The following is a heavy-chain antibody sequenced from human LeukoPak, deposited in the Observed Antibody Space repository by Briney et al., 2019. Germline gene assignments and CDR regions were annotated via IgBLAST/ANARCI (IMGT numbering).Heavy chain of an antibody. Sequence: PGGSLRLSCAASGFTFSSYAMSWVRQAPGKGLEWVSALSGSGTSTYYADSVKGRFIISRDNSKNTLYLQMNSLRAEDTAVYYCAKGATSCSSTSCPDAFDIWGQGTMVTVSS. D-gene: IGHD2-2*01. CDR2: LSGSGTST. V-gene: IGHV3-23*01. CDR3: AKGATSCSSTSCPDAFDI. CDR1: GFTFSSYA. J-gene: IGHJ3*02.